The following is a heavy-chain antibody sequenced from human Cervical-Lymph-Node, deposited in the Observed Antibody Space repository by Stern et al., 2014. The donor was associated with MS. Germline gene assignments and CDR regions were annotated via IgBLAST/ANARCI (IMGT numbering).Heavy chain of an antibody. V-gene: IGHV1-2*02. D-gene: IGHD4-23*01. Sequence: VQLVQSGAEVKKPGASVKVSCKASGYTFTDHYLHWVRQAPGQGLEWMGRINPHPGGTNYAQKFQGRVTMTRDTSVSTAYMEVTSLRSEGTAVFYCARGAMTTVLTLFNHFDFWGQGSLVTVSS. CDR1: GYTFTDHY. J-gene: IGHJ4*02. CDR2: INPHPGGT. CDR3: ARGAMTTVLTLFNHFDF.